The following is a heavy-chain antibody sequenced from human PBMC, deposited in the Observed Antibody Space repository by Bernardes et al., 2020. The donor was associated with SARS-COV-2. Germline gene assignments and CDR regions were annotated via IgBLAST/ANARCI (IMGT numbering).Heavy chain of an antibody. CDR1: GYTFTGYY. V-gene: IGHV1-2*02. CDR2: NNPNSGDT. D-gene: IGHD3-16*01. CDR3: TRIGVHLN. Sequence: ASVKVSCKTSGYTFTGYYIHWVRQAPGQGLEWMGWNNPNSGDTNYAQKFHGRVTMTSDTSISTAYMELSSLRSDDTAVYYCTRIGVHLNWGQGTLVTVSS. J-gene: IGHJ4*02.